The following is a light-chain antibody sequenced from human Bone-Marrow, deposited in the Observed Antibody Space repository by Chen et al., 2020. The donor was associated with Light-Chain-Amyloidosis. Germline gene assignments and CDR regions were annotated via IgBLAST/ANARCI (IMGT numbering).Light chain of an antibody. CDR2: GAS. CDR3: QQYSGRFT. J-gene: IGKJ3*01. Sequence: EIVMTQSPATLSVSPGERATLSCRASQSVSSNLAWYQQKPGQAPRLLIYGASTRATGIPARFSGSGSGTEFTLTISSLQSEDFAVYYCQQYSGRFTFGPGTKVDIK. V-gene: IGKV3-15*01. CDR1: QSVSSN.